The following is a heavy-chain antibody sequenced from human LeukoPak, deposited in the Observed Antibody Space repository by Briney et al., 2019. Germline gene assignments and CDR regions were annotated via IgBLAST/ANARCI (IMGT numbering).Heavy chain of an antibody. J-gene: IGHJ4*02. CDR2: TRNKANSYTT. CDR1: GFTFSDHY. Sequence: GGSLRLSCVASGFTFSDHYMDWVRQAPGKGLEWVGRTRNKANSYTTEYAASVKGRFTISRDESKNSLYLQMNSLKTEDTAVYYCASHSRGYLVDYWGQGTLVTVSS. V-gene: IGHV3-72*01. D-gene: IGHD3-22*01. CDR3: ASHSRGYLVDY.